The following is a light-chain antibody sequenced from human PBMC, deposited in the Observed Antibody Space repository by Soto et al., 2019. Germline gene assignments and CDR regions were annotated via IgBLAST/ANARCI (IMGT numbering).Light chain of an antibody. Sequence: EIVLTQSPGTLSLSPGERATLSCRASHSVSSSYLAWYQQKPGQAPRLLIYGASSRATGIPDRFSGSGSGTDFTLTISRLAPENFAVHYCQQYGSSPPITLGQGTRLEIK. CDR1: HSVSSSY. CDR2: GAS. V-gene: IGKV3-20*01. J-gene: IGKJ5*01. CDR3: QQYGSSPPIT.